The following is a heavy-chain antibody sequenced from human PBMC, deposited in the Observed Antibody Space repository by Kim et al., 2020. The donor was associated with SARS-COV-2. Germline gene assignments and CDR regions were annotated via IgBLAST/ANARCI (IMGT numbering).Heavy chain of an antibody. J-gene: IGHJ6*02. CDR2: IWYDGSNK. CDR3: AREMATILWDSYGMDV. D-gene: IGHD5-12*01. Sequence: GGSLRLSCAASGFTFSSYGMHWVRQAPGKGLEWVAVIWYDGSNKYYADSVKGRFTISRDNSKNTLYLQMNSLRAEDTAVYYCAREMATILWDSYGMDVWGQGTTVTVSS. V-gene: IGHV3-33*01. CDR1: GFTFSSYG.